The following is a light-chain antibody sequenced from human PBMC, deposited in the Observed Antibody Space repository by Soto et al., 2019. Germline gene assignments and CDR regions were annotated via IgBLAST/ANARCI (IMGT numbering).Light chain of an antibody. V-gene: IGLV1-40*01. Sequence: QSVLAQPPSVSGAPGQKVTISCTGGSSNIGAGYDVNWYQQLPGTAPKLLISGISDRPSGVPDRFSGSKSGTSASLAITGLQAEDETDYYCQSFDSGLSGYVFGTGTKVTVL. J-gene: IGLJ1*01. CDR2: GIS. CDR3: QSFDSGLSGYV. CDR1: SSNIGAGYD.